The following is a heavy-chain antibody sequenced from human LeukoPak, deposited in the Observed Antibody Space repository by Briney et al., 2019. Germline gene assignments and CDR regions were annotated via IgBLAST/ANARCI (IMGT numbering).Heavy chain of an antibody. CDR3: ARGPMYYFDY. CDR2: ISSSGSTL. J-gene: IGHJ4*02. Sequence: AGGSLRLSCAASGFTFSSYEINWVRQAPGKGLEWVSYISSSGSTLYYADSVKGRFTISRDNAKNSLYLQMNSLRAEDTAVYYCARGPMYYFDYWGQGTLVTVSS. D-gene: IGHD3-10*02. CDR1: GFTFSSYE. V-gene: IGHV3-48*03.